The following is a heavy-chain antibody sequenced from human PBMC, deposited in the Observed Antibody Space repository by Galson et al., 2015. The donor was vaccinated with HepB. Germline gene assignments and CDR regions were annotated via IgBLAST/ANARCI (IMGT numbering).Heavy chain of an antibody. CDR3: ARGGYCSGGSCYRWFDP. J-gene: IGHJ5*02. Sequence: SVKVSCKASGYTFTSYAMNWVRQAPGQGLEWMGWINTNTGNPTYAQGFTGRFVFSLDTSVSTAFLQISSLKAEDTAVYYCARGGYCSGGSCYRWFDPWGQGTLVTVSS. CDR2: INTNTGNP. CDR1: GYTFTSYA. V-gene: IGHV7-4-1*02. D-gene: IGHD2-15*01.